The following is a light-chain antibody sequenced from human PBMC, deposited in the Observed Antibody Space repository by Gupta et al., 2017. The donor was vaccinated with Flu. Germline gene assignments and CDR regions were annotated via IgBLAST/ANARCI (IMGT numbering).Light chain of an antibody. CDR3: QSYDSSLSWV. Sequence: QSVLTQPPSVSGAPGQRVTISYTGSSSNIGAGYDVHWYQQLPGTAPKLLIYGNSNRPSRVPDRFSGSKSGTSASLAITGLQAEDEADYYCQSYDSSLSWVFGGGTKLTVL. CDR1: SSNIGAGYD. CDR2: GNS. V-gene: IGLV1-40*01. J-gene: IGLJ3*02.